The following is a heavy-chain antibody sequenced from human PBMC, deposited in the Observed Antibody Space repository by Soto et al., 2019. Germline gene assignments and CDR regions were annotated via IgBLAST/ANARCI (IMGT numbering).Heavy chain of an antibody. CDR1: GYTFTSYA. J-gene: IGHJ3*02. CDR2: INAGNGNT. CDR3: ARDLSYYDSSGYYPPHDAFDI. D-gene: IGHD3-22*01. Sequence: ASVKVSCKASGYTFTSYAMHWVRQAPGQRLEWMGWINAGNGNTKYSQKFQGRVTITRDTSASTAYMELTSLRSEDAAVYYCARDLSYYDSSGYYPPHDAFDIWGQGTMVTVSS. V-gene: IGHV1-3*01.